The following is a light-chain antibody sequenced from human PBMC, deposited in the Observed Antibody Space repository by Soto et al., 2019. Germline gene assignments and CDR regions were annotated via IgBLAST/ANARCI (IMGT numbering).Light chain of an antibody. CDR1: QSVTSSS. CDR2: GAS. V-gene: IGKV3-20*01. CDR3: QQYGSSPRT. J-gene: IGKJ5*01. Sequence: EIVLTQFPGTLSLSPWERATLSCRASQSVTSSSLAWYQQKFGRAPRVLIYGASNRATGIPDRFSGSGSGTDFTLTITRLETEDFAVYDCQQYGSSPRTFGQGTRLEIK.